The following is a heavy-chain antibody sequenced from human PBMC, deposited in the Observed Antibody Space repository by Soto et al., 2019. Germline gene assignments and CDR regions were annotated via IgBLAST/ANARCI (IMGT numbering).Heavy chain of an antibody. J-gene: IGHJ5*02. V-gene: IGHV1-58*02. CDR3: AADWADWLSSTNWFDP. Sequence: SVKVSCKASGGTFSSYAISWVRQAPGQRLEWIGWIVVGSGNTNYAQKFQERVTITRDMSTSTAYMELSSLRSEDTAVYYCAADWADWLSSTNWFDPWGQGTLVTVSS. CDR1: GGTFSSYA. CDR2: IVVGSGNT. D-gene: IGHD3-9*01.